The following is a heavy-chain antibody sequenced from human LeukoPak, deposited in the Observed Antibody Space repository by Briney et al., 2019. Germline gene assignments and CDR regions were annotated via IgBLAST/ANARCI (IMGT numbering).Heavy chain of an antibody. V-gene: IGHV3-30*18. D-gene: IGHD4-17*01. J-gene: IGHJ4*02. CDR2: ISYDGSNK. Sequence: GGSLRLSCAASGFTFSSYAMSWVRQAPGKGLEWVAVISYDGSNKYYADSVKGRFTISRDNSKNTLYLQMNSLRAEDTAVYYCAKERGYGDYYFDYWGQGTLVTVSS. CDR1: GFTFSSYA. CDR3: AKERGYGDYYFDY.